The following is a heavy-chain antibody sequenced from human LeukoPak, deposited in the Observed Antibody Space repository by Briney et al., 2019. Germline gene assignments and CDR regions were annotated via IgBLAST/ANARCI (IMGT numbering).Heavy chain of an antibody. CDR1: GFTFSSYA. J-gene: IGHJ4*02. D-gene: IGHD2-2*01. V-gene: IGHV3-23*01. CDR3: AKDRIHSTDIDY. Sequence: GGSLRLSCAASGFTFSSYAMSWVRQAPGKGLEWVSAISGGGGSTYYADSVKGRLTISRDNSKNTLYLQMNSLRAEDTAVYYCAKDRIHSTDIDYWGQGTPVTVYS. CDR2: ISGGGGST.